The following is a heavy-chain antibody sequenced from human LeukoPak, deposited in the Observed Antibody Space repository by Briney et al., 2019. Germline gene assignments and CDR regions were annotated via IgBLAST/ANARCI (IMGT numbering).Heavy chain of an antibody. CDR2: ISGSGGST. Sequence: GGSLRLSCAASGFTFSSYAMSWVRQAPGKGLEWVSAISGSGGSTYYADSVKGRFTISRDNSKNTLYLQMNSLRAEDTAVYYCAKSVGDSGSRAVDYWGQGTLVTVSS. D-gene: IGHD6-13*01. CDR3: AKSVGDSGSRAVDY. J-gene: IGHJ4*02. V-gene: IGHV3-23*01. CDR1: GFTFSSYA.